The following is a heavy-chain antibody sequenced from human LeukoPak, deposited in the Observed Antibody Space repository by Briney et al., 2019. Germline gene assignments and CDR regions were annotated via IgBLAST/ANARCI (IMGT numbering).Heavy chain of an antibody. J-gene: IGHJ4*02. Sequence: GGSLRLSCAASGFTFNTYEMNWVRQAPGKGLGWISYISANGDTIYYADSVRGRFTISRDNAKNSLSLLMNSLRAEDTALYYCVSAYGGLLDYWGQGSLVTVSS. CDR3: VSAYGGLLDY. CDR1: GFTFNTYE. CDR2: ISANGDTI. D-gene: IGHD3-16*01. V-gene: IGHV3-48*03.